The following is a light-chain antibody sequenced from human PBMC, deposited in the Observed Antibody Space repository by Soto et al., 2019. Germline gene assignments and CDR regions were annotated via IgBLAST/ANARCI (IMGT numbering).Light chain of an antibody. J-gene: IGKJ4*01. CDR1: QDISNY. CDR3: QQYDNLPLT. Sequence: DFQMTQSPSSLSASVGDRVTITCQASQDISNYLNWYQQKPGKAPKLLIYDASNLETGVPSRFSGSGSGTEFTFTISSLQPEDIATYYCQQYDNLPLTFGGGTKVEIK. V-gene: IGKV1-33*01. CDR2: DAS.